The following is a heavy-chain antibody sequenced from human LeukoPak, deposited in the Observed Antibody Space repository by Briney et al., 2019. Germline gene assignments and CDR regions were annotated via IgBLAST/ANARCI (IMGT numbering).Heavy chain of an antibody. CDR3: ATSGSYRFDY. J-gene: IGHJ4*02. CDR1: GFTLSSYT. Sequence: GGSLRLSCAASGFTLSSYTMNWVRQAPGKGLEWVSYITSSSSTIYYADSVKGRFTISRDNAKNSLYLQMNSLRVEDTAIYYCATSGSYRFDYWGQGTLVTVSS. V-gene: IGHV3-48*01. D-gene: IGHD1-26*01. CDR2: ITSSSSTI.